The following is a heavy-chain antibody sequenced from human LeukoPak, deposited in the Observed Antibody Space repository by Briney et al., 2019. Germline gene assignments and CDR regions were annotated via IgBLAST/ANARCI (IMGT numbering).Heavy chain of an antibody. J-gene: IGHJ6*03. CDR1: GFTFSSYD. CDR2: IGTAGDT. D-gene: IGHD6-13*01. CDR3: ARGGSIGSYYYYMDV. V-gene: IGHV3-13*01. Sequence: GGSLRLSCAASGFTFSSYDMHWVRQATGKGLEWVSAIGTAGDTYYPGSVKGRFSISRENAKNSLYLQMNSLRAGDTAVYYCARGGSIGSYYYYMDVWGKGTTVTISS.